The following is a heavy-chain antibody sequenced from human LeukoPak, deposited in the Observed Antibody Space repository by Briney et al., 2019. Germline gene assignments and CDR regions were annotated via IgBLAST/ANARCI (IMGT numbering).Heavy chain of an antibody. D-gene: IGHD5-18*01. Sequence: SETLSLTCTVSGGSISSYYWSWIRQPPGKGLEWVGHIYYSGSTNYNPSLKSRVTISIDTSKNQFSLRLNSVTAADTAAYYCARGAAGYSYGWGQGTLVTVSS. V-gene: IGHV4-59*01. J-gene: IGHJ4*02. CDR1: GGSISSYY. CDR3: ARGAAGYSYG. CDR2: IYYSGST.